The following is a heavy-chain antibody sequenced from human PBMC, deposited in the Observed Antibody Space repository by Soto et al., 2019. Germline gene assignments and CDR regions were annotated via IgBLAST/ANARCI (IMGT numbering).Heavy chain of an antibody. V-gene: IGHV1-3*01. CDR1: GYIFSTYT. CDR2: INAANGNT. D-gene: IGHD3-22*01. J-gene: IGHJ4*02. CDR3: ARVSFETSGYADY. Sequence: ASVKVSCKASGYIFSTYTMHWVRQAPGQRLEWMGWINAANGNTKYSQNFQGRVTISRDTSASTAHLELSSLRSEDTAVYYCARVSFETSGYADYWGQGTLVTSPQ.